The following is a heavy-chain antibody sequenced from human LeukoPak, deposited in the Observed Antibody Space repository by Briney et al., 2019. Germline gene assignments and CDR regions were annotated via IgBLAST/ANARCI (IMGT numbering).Heavy chain of an antibody. CDR3: ASSGFYGGAFDI. J-gene: IGHJ3*02. V-gene: IGHV4-59*08. CDR2: IYYSGST. CDR1: GGSISSYY. D-gene: IGHD2/OR15-2a*01. Sequence: SETLSLTCTVSGGSISSYYWSWIRQPPGEGLEWIGYIYYSGSTNYNPSLKSRVTISVDTSKNQFSLKLSSVTAADTAVYYCASSGFYGGAFDIWGQGTMVTVSS.